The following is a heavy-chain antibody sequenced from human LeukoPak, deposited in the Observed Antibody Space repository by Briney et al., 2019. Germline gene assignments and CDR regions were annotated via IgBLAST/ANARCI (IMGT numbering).Heavy chain of an antibody. J-gene: IGHJ4*02. CDR2: IKQDGSEK. CDR1: GFTFSSYW. D-gene: IGHD3-9*01. CDR3: AKDCYILTGYYPTSYFDY. Sequence: GGSLRLSCAASGFTFSSYWMSWVRQAPGKGLEWVANIKQDGSEKYYVDSVKGRFTISRDNSKNTLYLQMNSLRAEDTAVYFCAKDCYILTGYYPTSYFDYWGQGTLVTVSS. V-gene: IGHV3-7*01.